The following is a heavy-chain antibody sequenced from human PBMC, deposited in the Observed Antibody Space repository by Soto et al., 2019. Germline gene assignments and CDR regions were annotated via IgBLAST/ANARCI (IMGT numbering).Heavy chain of an antibody. CDR3: ARALAVAGSGPDY. V-gene: IGHV3-30*03. J-gene: IGHJ4*02. Sequence: GGSLRLSCAASGFTFSSYSMNWVRQAPGKGLEWVTDITNNGNNKYYADSVKGRFTISRDNSKNTLYLQMNSLRTEDTAVYYCARALAVAGSGPDYWGQGTLVTVSS. CDR2: ITNNGNNK. CDR1: GFTFSSYS. D-gene: IGHD6-19*01.